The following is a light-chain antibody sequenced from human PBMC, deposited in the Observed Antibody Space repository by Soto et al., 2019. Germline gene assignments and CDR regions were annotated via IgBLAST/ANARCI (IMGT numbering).Light chain of an antibody. V-gene: IGKV1-39*01. CDR3: QQSYRSPYT. CDR1: QSINIY. J-gene: IGKJ2*01. CDR2: GAS. Sequence: IQLTQSPSFLSASVGDRVTVTCRASQSINIYLNWYQQKPGKAPTLLIYGASTLQSGVPSRFSGGGSRTDFTLTISSLQTEDFATYYCQQSYRSPYTFGQGTKLEI.